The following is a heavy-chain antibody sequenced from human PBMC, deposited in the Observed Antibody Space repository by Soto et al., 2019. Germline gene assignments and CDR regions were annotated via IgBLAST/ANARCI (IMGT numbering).Heavy chain of an antibody. V-gene: IGHV2-70*01. Sequence: SGPTLVNPTQTLTLTCTFSGFSLSTSGMCVSWIRQPPGKALEWLALIDWDDDKYYSTSLKTRLTISKDTSKNQVVLTMTNMEARDMASYYCVRLVYDSLACHIFDYWGLGTLVTVSS. CDR1: GFSLSTSGMC. J-gene: IGHJ4*02. CDR3: VRLVYDSLACHIFDY. CDR2: IDWDDDK. D-gene: IGHD3-22*01.